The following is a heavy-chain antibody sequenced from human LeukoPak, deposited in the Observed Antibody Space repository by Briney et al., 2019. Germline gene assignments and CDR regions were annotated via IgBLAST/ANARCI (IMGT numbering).Heavy chain of an antibody. J-gene: IGHJ4*02. Sequence: GGSLRLSCAASGFTFSSYAMSWVRQAPGKGLEWVSAISGSGGSTYYADSVKGRFTISRDNSKNTLYLQMNSLRAEDTAVYYCAKDMRFDWAPYYFDYWGQGTLVTVSS. CDR2: ISGSGGST. CDR3: AKDMRFDWAPYYFDY. D-gene: IGHD3-9*01. CDR1: GFTFSSYA. V-gene: IGHV3-23*01.